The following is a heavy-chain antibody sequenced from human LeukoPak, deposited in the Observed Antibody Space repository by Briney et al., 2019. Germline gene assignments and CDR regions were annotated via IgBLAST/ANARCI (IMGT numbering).Heavy chain of an antibody. CDR3: ATSWGPDTSAFRWGRDGMDV. CDR1: GLTFNNYA. CDR2: ISKSGDHT. J-gene: IGHJ6*02. D-gene: IGHD3-16*01. V-gene: IGHV3-23*01. Sequence: GGSLRLSCAVSGLTFNNYAMSWARQAPGKGLEWVSAISKSGDHTYYAASAKGRFTIYRDNSKNTQYLQMNSLRAEDTAVYYCATSWGPDTSAFRWGRDGMDVWGQGTTVIVS.